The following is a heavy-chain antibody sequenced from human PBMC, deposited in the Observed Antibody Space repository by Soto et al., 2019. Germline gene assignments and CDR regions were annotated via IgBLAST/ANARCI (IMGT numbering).Heavy chain of an antibody. CDR3: ARASQCKSDFDCFAWLDY. J-gene: IGHJ4*02. Sequence: PSETLSLTCTVSGGSISSYYWSWIRQPAGKGLERIGRIYTSGSTNYNPSLKRRVTMSVDTSKNQFSLKLSSVTAADTAVYYCARASQCKSDFDCFAWLDYWGQGTLVT. V-gene: IGHV4-4*07. D-gene: IGHD3-9*01. CDR2: IYTSGST. CDR1: GGSISSYY.